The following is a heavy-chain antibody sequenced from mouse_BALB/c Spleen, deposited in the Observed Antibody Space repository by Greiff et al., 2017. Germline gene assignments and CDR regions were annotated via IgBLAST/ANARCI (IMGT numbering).Heavy chain of an antibody. CDR3: ARERDDDYEGYWYFDV. J-gene: IGHJ1*01. CDR1: GFSLTSYG. CDR2: IWAGGST. Sequence: QVQLQQSGPGLVAPSQSLSITCTASGFSLTSYGVHWVRQTPGKGLEWLGVIWAGGSTNYNSALMSRLSISKDNSKSQVFLKMNSLQTDDTAMYYCARERDDDYEGYWYFDVWGAGTTVTVSS. D-gene: IGHD2-13*01. V-gene: IGHV2-9*02.